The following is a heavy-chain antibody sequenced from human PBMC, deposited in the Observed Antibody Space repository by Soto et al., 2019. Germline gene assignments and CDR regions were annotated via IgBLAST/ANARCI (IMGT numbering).Heavy chain of an antibody. CDR2: ISGSGGST. CDR3: AREDEASVGSGWAAFDY. Sequence: GGSLRLSCAASGFTFSSYAMSWVRQAPGKGLEWVSAISGSGGSTYYADSVKGRFTISRDNSNNTLYLQMSSLRSEDTAVYYCAREDEASVGSGWAAFDYWGQGTLVTVSS. J-gene: IGHJ4*02. V-gene: IGHV3-23*01. D-gene: IGHD6-19*01. CDR1: GFTFSSYA.